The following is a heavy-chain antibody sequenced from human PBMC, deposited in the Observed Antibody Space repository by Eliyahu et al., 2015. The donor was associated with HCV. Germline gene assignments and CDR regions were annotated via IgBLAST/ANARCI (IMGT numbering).Heavy chain of an antibody. CDR3: AKVGEPYSYYDY. Sequence: EVQLLESGGGLVQPGGSLTLSCAASGFAFSSYAINWVXQAPGKGLEWVSAISGSGGTTYYTDSMKGRITISRDNSKNTLYLQMSSLRAEDTATYYCAKVGEPYSYYDYWGQGTLVTVSS. J-gene: IGHJ4*02. CDR1: GFAFSSYA. D-gene: IGHD4-11*01. V-gene: IGHV3-23*01. CDR2: ISGSGGTT.